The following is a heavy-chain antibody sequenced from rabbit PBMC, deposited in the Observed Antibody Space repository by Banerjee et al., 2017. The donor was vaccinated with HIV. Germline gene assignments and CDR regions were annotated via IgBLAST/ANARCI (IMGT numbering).Heavy chain of an antibody. Sequence: QSLEESGGGLVQPEGSLALTCTASGFTISGYWMCWVRQAPGKGLEWIACIYGGSSAGTYYASWVNGRFTISKTSSTTVTLQMTSLTAADTATYFCARGDNGNRYLFNLWGPGTLVTVS. CDR1: GFTISGYW. D-gene: IGHD8-1*01. V-gene: IGHV1S40*01. CDR3: ARGDNGNRYLFNL. CDR2: IYGGSSAGT. J-gene: IGHJ4*01.